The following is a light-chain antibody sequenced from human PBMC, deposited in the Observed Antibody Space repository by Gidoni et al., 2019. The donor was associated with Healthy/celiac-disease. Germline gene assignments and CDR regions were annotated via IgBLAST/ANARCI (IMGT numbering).Light chain of an antibody. V-gene: IGKV3-20*01. CDR3: QQYGSSLWT. CDR1: QSVSSSY. Sequence: EIVLTQSPGTLSLSPGERATLSCRASQSVSSSYLAWYQQKPGQAPRLRIYGASSRATGTPDRFSGSGSGTDFTLTISRLEPEDFAVYYCQQYGSSLWTFGQGTKVEIK. CDR2: GAS. J-gene: IGKJ1*01.